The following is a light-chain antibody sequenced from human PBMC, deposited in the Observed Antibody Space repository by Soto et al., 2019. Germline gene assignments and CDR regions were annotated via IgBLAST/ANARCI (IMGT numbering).Light chain of an antibody. V-gene: IGKV3-15*01. CDR3: QQYNNWPPYT. J-gene: IGKJ2*01. CDR2: GAS. CDR1: QSVSSN. Sequence: EIVMTQSPATLSVSPGERATLSCRASQSVSSNLAWYQQKPGQAPRLLIYGASTRATGIPARFSGSGSGTVFTLTISSLQSEDFAVYFCQQYNNWPPYTFGQVTNLEIK.